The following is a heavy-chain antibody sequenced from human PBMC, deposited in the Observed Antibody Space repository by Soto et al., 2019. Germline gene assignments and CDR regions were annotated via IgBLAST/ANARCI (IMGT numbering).Heavy chain of an antibody. V-gene: IGHV1-69*01. J-gene: IGHJ6*02. Sequence: QVQLVQSGAEVKKPGSSVKDSCKASGGTFGSYAISWVRQAPGQGPEWMGGIIPITGTANYAQKFQGRVTITADESTSTASMQLSSLRSEDTAVYYCARSQGSSTSLEIYYYYYYGMDLWGQGTTVTVSS. CDR2: IIPITGTA. D-gene: IGHD2-2*01. CDR3: ARSQGSSTSLEIYYYYYYGMDL. CDR1: GGTFGSYA.